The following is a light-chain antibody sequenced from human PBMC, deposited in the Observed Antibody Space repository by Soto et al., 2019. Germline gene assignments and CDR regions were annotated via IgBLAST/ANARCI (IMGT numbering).Light chain of an antibody. Sequence: QSALTQPPSASGSPGQSVTISCTGTSSDVGGYNYVSWYQQYPGRAPKLMIYEATKRPSGVPDRFSGSKSGNTASLTVSGLQAEDEADYYCSSDAASNNFYFVFGGGTKLTVL. J-gene: IGLJ3*02. V-gene: IGLV2-8*01. CDR2: EAT. CDR3: SSDAASNNFYFV. CDR1: SSDVGGYNY.